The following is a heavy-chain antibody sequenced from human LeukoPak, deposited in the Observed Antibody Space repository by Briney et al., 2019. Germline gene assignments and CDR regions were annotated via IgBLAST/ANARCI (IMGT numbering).Heavy chain of an antibody. V-gene: IGHV3-33*03. CDR1: GFTFGSYG. D-gene: IGHD3-10*01. Sequence: GRSLRLSCAASGFTFGSYGMHWVRQAPGKGLEWVAVIWYDGSNKYYADSVKGRFTISRDNAKNSLYLQMNSLRAEDTALYYCAKERYYGSGSYYNGYGMDVWGQGTTVTVSS. CDR2: IWYDGSNK. J-gene: IGHJ6*02. CDR3: AKERYYGSGSYYNGYGMDV.